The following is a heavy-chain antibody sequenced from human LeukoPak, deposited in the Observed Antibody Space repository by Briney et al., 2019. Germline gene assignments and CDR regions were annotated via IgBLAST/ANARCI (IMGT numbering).Heavy chain of an antibody. D-gene: IGHD3/OR15-3a*01. J-gene: IGHJ6*02. CDR1: GFAFSNFA. CDR3: VKGTGTKYYYYGMDV. V-gene: IGHV3-64D*06. CDR2: IHSNGGST. Sequence: GGSLRLSCSASGFAFSNFATHWVRQAPGKGLEYVAGIHSNGGSTYYADSVKGRFTTSGGNSKNTLYLQMSSLRGEDTAVYYCVKGTGTKYYYYGMDVWGQGTTVSVSS.